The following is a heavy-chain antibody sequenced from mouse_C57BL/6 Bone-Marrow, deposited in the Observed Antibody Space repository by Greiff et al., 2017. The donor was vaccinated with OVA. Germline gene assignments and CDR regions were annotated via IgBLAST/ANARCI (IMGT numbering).Heavy chain of an antibody. Sequence: VQLQQPGAELVMPGASVKLSCKASGYTFTSYWMHWVKQRPGQGLEWIGEIDPSDSYTNYNQKFKGKSTLTVDKSSSTAYMQLSSLTAEDSAVYYCARSITTVVATRDYWGQGTTLTVSS. J-gene: IGHJ2*01. CDR1: GYTFTSYW. D-gene: IGHD1-1*01. CDR2: IDPSDSYT. V-gene: IGHV1-69*01. CDR3: ARSITTVVATRDY.